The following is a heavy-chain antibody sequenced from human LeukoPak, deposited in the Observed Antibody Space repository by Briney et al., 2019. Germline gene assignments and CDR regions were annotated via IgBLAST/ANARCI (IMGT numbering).Heavy chain of an antibody. CDR1: GFTFSSYA. CDR3: ARGNDY. Sequence: GGSPRLSCAASGFTFSSYAMHWVRQAPGKGLEWVAVISYDGSNKYYADSVKGRFTISRDNSKNTLYLQMNSLRAEDTAVYYCARGNDYWGQGTLVTVSS. CDR2: ISYDGSNK. J-gene: IGHJ4*02. V-gene: IGHV3-30*04.